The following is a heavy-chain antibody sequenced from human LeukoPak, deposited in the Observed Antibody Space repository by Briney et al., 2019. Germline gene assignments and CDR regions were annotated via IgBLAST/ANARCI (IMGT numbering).Heavy chain of an antibody. Sequence: GGSLRLSCAASRFIFSDYYMSWIRQAPGKGLEWVSYVSISGGTIYYADSVKGRFTISRDNAKNSLSLQMNSLRAEDTAVYYCARDTLIGVLTGPRFDYWGQGTLVTFSS. CDR2: VSISGGTI. J-gene: IGHJ4*02. CDR1: RFIFSDYY. D-gene: IGHD3-9*01. CDR3: ARDTLIGVLTGPRFDY. V-gene: IGHV3-11*04.